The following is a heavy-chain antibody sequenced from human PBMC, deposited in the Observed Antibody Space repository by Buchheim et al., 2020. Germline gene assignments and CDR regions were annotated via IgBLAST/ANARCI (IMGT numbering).Heavy chain of an antibody. J-gene: IGHJ4*02. V-gene: IGHV3-30*03. D-gene: IGHD1-26*01. CDR1: GFTFSSYG. CDR2: ISYDGSNK. Sequence: QVQLVESGGGVVQPGRSLRLSCAASGFTFSSYGMHWVRQAPGKGLEWVAVISYDGSNKYYADSVKGRFTISRDNSKNTLYLQMNSLRAEDTAVYYCARPGSSGTYGANYFDYWGQGTL. CDR3: ARPGSSGTYGANYFDY.